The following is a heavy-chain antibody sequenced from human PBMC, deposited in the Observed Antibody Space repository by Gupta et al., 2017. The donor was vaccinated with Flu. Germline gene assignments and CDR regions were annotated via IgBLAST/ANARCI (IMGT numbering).Heavy chain of an antibody. J-gene: IGHJ4*02. V-gene: IGHV3-23*01. CDR2: ISGSGGST. CDR3: AKREGSTSRPTGY. D-gene: IGHD2-2*01. CDR1: GFTFSSYA. Sequence: EVQLLESGGGLVQPGGSLRLSCAASGFTFSSYAMSWVRQAPGKGLEWVSAISGSGGSTYYADSVKGRFTISRDNSENTLYLQMNSLRAEDTAVYYCAKREGSTSRPTGYWGQGTLVTVSS.